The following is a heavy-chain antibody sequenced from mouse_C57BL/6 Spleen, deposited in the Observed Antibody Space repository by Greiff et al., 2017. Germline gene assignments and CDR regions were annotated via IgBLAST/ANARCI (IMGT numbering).Heavy chain of an antibody. J-gene: IGHJ1*03. D-gene: IGHD2-4*01. Sequence: EVHLVESGGGLVKPGGSLKLSCAASGFTFSSYAMSWVRQTPEKRLEWVATISDGGSYTYYPDNVKGRFTISRDNAKNNLYLQMSHLKSEDTAMYYCARGGDYGGYFEVWGTGTTVTVSS. CDR3: ARGGDYGGYFEV. CDR2: ISDGGSYT. V-gene: IGHV5-4*01. CDR1: GFTFSSYA.